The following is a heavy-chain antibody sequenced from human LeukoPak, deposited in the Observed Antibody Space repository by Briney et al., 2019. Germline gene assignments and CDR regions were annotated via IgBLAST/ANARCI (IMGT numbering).Heavy chain of an antibody. V-gene: IGHV3-23*01. CDR1: GFTFSSFG. CDR3: AKDRYSGSGSFSPHSFDI. D-gene: IGHD3-10*01. CDR2: ITGSDT. J-gene: IGHJ3*02. Sequence: GGSLRLFCAASGFTFSSFGMGWVRQAPGKGLEWVSAITGSDTYYADSVRRRFTISRDNSKNPLYLQMNSLRAEDTAVYYCAKDRYSGSGSFSPHSFDIWGQGTMVTVSS.